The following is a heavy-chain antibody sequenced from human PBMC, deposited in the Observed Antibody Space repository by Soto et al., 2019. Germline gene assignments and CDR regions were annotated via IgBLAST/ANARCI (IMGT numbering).Heavy chain of an antibody. D-gene: IGHD2-15*01. CDR2: IYWNDEK. J-gene: IGHJ4*02. CDR1: GFSLTTSDMG. CDR3: AHSRGAANSHTFDY. V-gene: IGHV2-5*01. Sequence: QITLKESGPTLVKPTQTLTLTCTFSGFSLTTSDMGVGWIRQPPGKALEWLALIYWNDEKRYSPSLKSRLTITKHTSNNPVVLTMTNMDPVDTATYSCAHSRGAANSHTFDYSGQGILVTVSS.